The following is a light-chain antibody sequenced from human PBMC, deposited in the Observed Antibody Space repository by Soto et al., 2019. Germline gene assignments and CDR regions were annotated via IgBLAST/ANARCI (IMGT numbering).Light chain of an antibody. CDR3: QQYYSYPLIT. Sequence: AIQMTQSPSPLSSSVGYRVTITFRSSQSISDRLAWYQQKTGRAPKLLIYAASTLQSGVPSRFSGSGSGTDFTLTISCLQSEDFATYYCQQYYSYPLITFGQGTRLEIK. V-gene: IGKV1-8*01. CDR1: QSISDR. CDR2: AAS. J-gene: IGKJ5*01.